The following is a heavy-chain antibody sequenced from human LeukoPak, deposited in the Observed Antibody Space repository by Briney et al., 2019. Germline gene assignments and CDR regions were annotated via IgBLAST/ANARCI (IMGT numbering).Heavy chain of an antibody. CDR2: IYYSGST. CDR1: GGSISSSSYY. J-gene: IGHJ5*02. V-gene: IGHV4-39*07. CDR3: ARERSMVRGVSWFDP. D-gene: IGHD3-10*01. Sequence: SETLSLTCTVSGGSISSSSYYWGWIRQPPGKGLEWIGSIYYSGSTYYNPSLKSRVTISVDTSKNQFSLKLSSVTAADTAVYYCARERSMVRGVSWFDPWGQGTLVTVSS.